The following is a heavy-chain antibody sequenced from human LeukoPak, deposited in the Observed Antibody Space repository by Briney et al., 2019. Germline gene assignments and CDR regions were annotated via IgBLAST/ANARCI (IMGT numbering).Heavy chain of an antibody. Sequence: QTGGSLRLSCAASGFTFSSYAMYWVRQAPGKGLEYVSAISSNGGTTYYANSVKGRFTISRDNSKNTVFLQMNSLRAEDTAVYYCAKNSDISVYYSEGFDYWGQGTLATVSS. J-gene: IGHJ4*02. CDR1: GFTFSSYA. CDR3: AKNSDISVYYSEGFDY. CDR2: ISSNGGTT. V-gene: IGHV3-64*01. D-gene: IGHD3-22*01.